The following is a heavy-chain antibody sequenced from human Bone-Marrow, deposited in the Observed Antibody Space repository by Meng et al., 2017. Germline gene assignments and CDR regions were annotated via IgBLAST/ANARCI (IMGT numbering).Heavy chain of an antibody. CDR1: GYTFTRYG. V-gene: IGHV1-18*01. CDR2: ISAYNGNT. J-gene: IGHJ4*02. D-gene: IGHD3-9*01. CDR3: AREYYDILTGYLITDYYFDY. Sequence: QVHLVEAGGEVEKPGASVKGFCKASGYTFTRYGISLVRQAPGQGLEWMGWISAYNGNTNYAQKLQGRVTMTTDTSTSTAYMELRSLRSDDTAVYYCAREYYDILTGYLITDYYFDYWGQGSLVTVSS.